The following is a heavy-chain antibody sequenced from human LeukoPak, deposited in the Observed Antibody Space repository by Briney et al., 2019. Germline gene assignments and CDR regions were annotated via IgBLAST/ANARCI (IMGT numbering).Heavy chain of an antibody. V-gene: IGHV3-30-3*01. CDR1: GFTFSSYA. J-gene: IGHJ6*02. Sequence: GGSLRLSCAASGFTFSSYAMHWVRQAPGKGLEWVAVISYDGSNKYYADSVKGRFTISRDNSKNTLYLQMNSLRAEDTAVYYCAREGVAAAGTNYYGMDVWGQGTTVTVSS. D-gene: IGHD6-13*01. CDR3: AREGVAAAGTNYYGMDV. CDR2: ISYDGSNK.